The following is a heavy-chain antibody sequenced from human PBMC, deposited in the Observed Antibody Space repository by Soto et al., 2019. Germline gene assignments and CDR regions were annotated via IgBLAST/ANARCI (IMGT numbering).Heavy chain of an antibody. Sequence: PSETLSLTCTVSGGSISNNNYYWNWIRRRPGKGLEWIGYIYYSGRTYYNPSLKSRVTMSVDTSKKQFSLKLSSVTAADTAVYYCSRVVTTLYYFDYWGQGTPVTVSS. D-gene: IGHD2-21*02. CDR1: GGSISNNNYY. CDR2: IYYSGRT. V-gene: IGHV4-31*03. J-gene: IGHJ4*02. CDR3: SRVVTTLYYFDY.